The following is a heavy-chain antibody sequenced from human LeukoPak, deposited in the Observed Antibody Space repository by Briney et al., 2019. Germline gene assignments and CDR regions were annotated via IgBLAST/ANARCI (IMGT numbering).Heavy chain of an antibody. Sequence: GGTLRLSCAASGFTFSSYGMSWVRQAPGKGLEWVSAISGSGGSTYYADSVKGRFTISRDNSKNTLYLQMNSLRAEDTAVYYCAQSGYVMTGYFDYWGQGTLVTVSS. V-gene: IGHV3-23*01. CDR1: GFTFSSYG. J-gene: IGHJ4*02. CDR3: AQSGYVMTGYFDY. D-gene: IGHD5-12*01. CDR2: ISGSGGST.